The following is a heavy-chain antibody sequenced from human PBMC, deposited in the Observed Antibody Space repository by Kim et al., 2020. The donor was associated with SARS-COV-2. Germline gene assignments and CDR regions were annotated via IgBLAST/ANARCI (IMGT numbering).Heavy chain of an antibody. D-gene: IGHD2-15*01. CDR3: TTPTVVVVAAHEAYDAFDI. J-gene: IGHJ3*02. V-gene: IGHV3-15*01. Sequence: GGSLRLSCAASGFTFSNAWMSCVRQAPGKGLEWVGRIKSKTDGGTTDYAAPVKGRFTISRDDSKNTLYLQMNSLKTEDTAVYYCTTPTVVVVAAHEAYDAFDIWGQGTMVTVSS. CDR1: GFTFSNAW. CDR2: IKSKTDGGTT.